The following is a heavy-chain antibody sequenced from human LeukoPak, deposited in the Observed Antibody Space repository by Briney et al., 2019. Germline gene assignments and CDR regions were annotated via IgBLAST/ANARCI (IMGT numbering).Heavy chain of an antibody. D-gene: IGHD3-22*01. CDR2: ISHTGSTM. V-gene: IGHV3-48*04. CDR1: GFSFSSYS. J-gene: IGHJ4*02. CDR3: ARDPSNYPHPYYYDSSGYSDH. Sequence: QSGGSLRLSCAASGFSFSSYSMNWVRQAPGKGLEWVSYISHTGSTMSYADSVKGRFTISRDNARNSLYLQMNSLRAEDTAVYYCARDPSNYPHPYYYDSSGYSDHWGQGTLVTVSS.